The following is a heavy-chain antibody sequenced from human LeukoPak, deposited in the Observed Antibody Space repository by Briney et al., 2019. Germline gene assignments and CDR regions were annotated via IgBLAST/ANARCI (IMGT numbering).Heavy chain of an antibody. CDR2: IYYSGST. D-gene: IGHD3-10*01. V-gene: IGHV4-39*01. Sequence: PSETLSLTCTVSGGSISSSSYYWGWIRQPPGKGLEWIGSIYYSGSTYYNPSLKSRVIISVDTSKNQFSLKLSSVTAADTAVYYCARPYGSGSYFDYWGQGTLVTVSS. CDR3: ARPYGSGSYFDY. CDR1: GGSISSSSYY. J-gene: IGHJ4*02.